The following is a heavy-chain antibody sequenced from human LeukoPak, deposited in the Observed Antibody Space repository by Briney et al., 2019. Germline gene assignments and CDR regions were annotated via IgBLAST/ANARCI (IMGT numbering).Heavy chain of an antibody. CDR3: AREDSSGYYSWFDP. Sequence: PSETLSLTCTVSGGSISSYYWNWIGRPAGKGLEWIGRIYSSGGTEYNPSLKSRVTMSVDTSKNQFSLNLTSVTAADTAFYYCAREDSSGYYSWFDPWGQGTLVTVSS. V-gene: IGHV4-4*07. CDR2: IYSSGGT. J-gene: IGHJ5*02. CDR1: GGSISSYY. D-gene: IGHD3-22*01.